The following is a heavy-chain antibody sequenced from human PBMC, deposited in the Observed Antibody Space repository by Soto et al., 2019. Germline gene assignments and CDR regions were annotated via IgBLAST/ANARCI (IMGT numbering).Heavy chain of an antibody. Sequence: SETLSLTCTVSGGSISSGDYYWSWIRQPPGKGLEWIGYIYYSGSTYYNPSLKSRVTISVDTSKNQFSLKLSSVTAADTAVYYCAREGGYGYGGMGYYVMDGVGQGTTVTVSS. V-gene: IGHV4-30-4*01. CDR2: IYYSGST. J-gene: IGHJ6*02. CDR1: GGSISSGDYY. CDR3: AREGGYGYGGMGYYVMDG. D-gene: IGHD5-18*01.